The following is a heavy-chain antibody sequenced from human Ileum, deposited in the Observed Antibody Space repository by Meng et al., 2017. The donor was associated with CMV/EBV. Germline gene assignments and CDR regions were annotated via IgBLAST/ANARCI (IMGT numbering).Heavy chain of an antibody. CDR2: MYFSGIA. J-gene: IGHJ4*02. CDR1: GGPISSGSHS. Sequence: QRQLQEAGPGPVKPGETLSLTCTASGGPISSGSHSWAWFRQPPGKRLEWIGSMYFSGIADYNPSLKSRVTISLHATQKQFSLRLTSVTAADSAVYFCARDLTNKWFYYWGQGTLVTVSS. V-gene: IGHV4-39*07. CDR3: ARDLTNKWFYY. D-gene: IGHD1-26*01.